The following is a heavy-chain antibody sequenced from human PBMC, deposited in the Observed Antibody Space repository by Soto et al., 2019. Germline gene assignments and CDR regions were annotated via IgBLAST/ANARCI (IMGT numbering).Heavy chain of an antibody. J-gene: IGHJ4*02. D-gene: IGHD2-15*01. CDR2: IYCGDSDT. V-gene: IGHV5-51*01. Sequence: PGESLKISCKGSGYSFTTSWVGWVRQMPGKGLEWMGSIYCGDSDTRYSPSFQGQVTISADKSINTAYLQWSSLKASDTAMYYCARQGYGGSPTDYWGQGTLVTVSS. CDR3: ARQGYGGSPTDY. CDR1: GYSFTTSW.